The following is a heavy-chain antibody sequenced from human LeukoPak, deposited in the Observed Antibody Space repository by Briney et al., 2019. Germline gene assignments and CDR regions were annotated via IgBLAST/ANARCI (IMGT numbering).Heavy chain of an antibody. CDR2: IASDGFMA. Sequence: GGSLRLSCAASGFTFTSYPMNWVRRAPGKGLEWVATIASDGFMAYYADSLKGRFVISRDNSQQTIYLQMNSLRADDTAVYYCAKDLFLFFGDTRGQGTLVTVSS. CDR1: GFTFTSYP. J-gene: IGHJ5*02. V-gene: IGHV3-23*01. D-gene: IGHD3/OR15-3a*01. CDR3: AKDLFLFFGDT.